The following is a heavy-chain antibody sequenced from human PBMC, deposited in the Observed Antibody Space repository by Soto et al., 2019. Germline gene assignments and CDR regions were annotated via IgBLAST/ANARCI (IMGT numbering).Heavy chain of an antibody. D-gene: IGHD1-20*01. CDR2: INSDGSST. V-gene: IGHV3-74*01. CDR1: GFPFSNYW. Sequence: GGSLRLSCAASGFPFSNYWMHWVRQAPGKGPVWVSRINSDGSSTFYADSVKGRFTISRDNAKNTVYLQMNSLRAEDTAVYYCARDNWNTVWGQGTMVTVSS. J-gene: IGHJ3*01. CDR3: ARDNWNTV.